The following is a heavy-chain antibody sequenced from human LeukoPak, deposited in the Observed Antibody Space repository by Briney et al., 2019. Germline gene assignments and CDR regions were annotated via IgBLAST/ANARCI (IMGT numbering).Heavy chain of an antibody. D-gene: IGHD6-19*01. V-gene: IGHV1-18*01. CDR1: GYTFTSYG. CDR3: ASGYSSSLHAFDI. Sequence: ASVKVSCKAYGYTFTSYGISWVRQAPGQGLEWMGWISVYNGNTNYAQKVQGRVTMTTDTSTSTAYMELRSLRSDDTAVYYCASGYSSSLHAFDIWGQGTMVTVSS. CDR2: ISVYNGNT. J-gene: IGHJ3*02.